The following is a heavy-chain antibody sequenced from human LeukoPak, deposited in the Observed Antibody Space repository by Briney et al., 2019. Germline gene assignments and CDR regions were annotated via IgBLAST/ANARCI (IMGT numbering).Heavy chain of an antibody. CDR2: ISGYNGNT. V-gene: IGHV1-18*04. J-gene: IGHJ4*02. CDR1: GYTFTSYG. D-gene: IGHD5-18*01. CDR3: ARAPRGYSYGYLDF. Sequence: GASVKVSCEASGYTFTSYGISWVRQAPGQGLEWMGWISGYNGNTNYAQKVQGRVNMTTDISTSTAYMELRSLRSDDTAVYYCARAPRGYSYGYLDFWGQGSLVTVSS.